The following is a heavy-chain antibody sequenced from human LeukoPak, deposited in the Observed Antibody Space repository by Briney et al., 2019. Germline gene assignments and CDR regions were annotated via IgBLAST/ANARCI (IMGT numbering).Heavy chain of an antibody. Sequence: GGSLRLSCAASGFTFSSYVMHWVRQAPGKGLEWVAIISYDGSNEYYADSVKGRFTISRDNSKNTLYLQMNSLRAEDTAVYYCARAFSTTAFDYWGQGTLVTVSS. CDR2: ISYDGSNE. J-gene: IGHJ4*02. D-gene: IGHD4-17*01. CDR1: GFTFSSYV. V-gene: IGHV3-30*04. CDR3: ARAFSTTAFDY.